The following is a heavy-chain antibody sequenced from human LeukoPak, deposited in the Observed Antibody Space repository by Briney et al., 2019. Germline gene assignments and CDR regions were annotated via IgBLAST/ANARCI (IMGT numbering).Heavy chain of an antibody. D-gene: IGHD5-24*01. J-gene: IGHJ4*02. CDR3: AKRLPHHFDS. Sequence: GGSLRLSCAASGFTFSDYWMTWVRQAPGTGLEWGANIKQDGSEMHYVDSVKGRFTISRDNSKNTLYLQMSSLRADDTAVYYCAKRLPHHFDSWGQGTLVTVSS. V-gene: IGHV3-7*03. CDR2: IKQDGSEM. CDR1: GFTFSDYW.